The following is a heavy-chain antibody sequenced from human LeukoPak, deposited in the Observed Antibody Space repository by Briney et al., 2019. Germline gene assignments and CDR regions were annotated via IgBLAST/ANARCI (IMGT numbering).Heavy chain of an antibody. D-gene: IGHD1-26*01. V-gene: IGHV4-34*01. CDR2: INHSGST. J-gene: IGHJ6*02. CDR3: AMGPTMLTYYYYGMDV. CDR1: GGSLSSYY. Sequence: PSETLSLTCAVYGGSLSSYYWSWIRQPPGKGLEWIGEINHSGSTNYNPSLKSRVTISVDTSKNQFSLKLSSVTAADTAVYYCAMGPTMLTYYYYGMDVWGQGTPVTVSS.